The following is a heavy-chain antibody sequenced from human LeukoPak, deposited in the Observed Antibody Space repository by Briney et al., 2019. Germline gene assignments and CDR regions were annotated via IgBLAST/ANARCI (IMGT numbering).Heavy chain of an antibody. CDR3: ARLPSEGYCSSTSCYVFSWFDP. Sequence: GESLKISCKGSGYSFTSYWIGWVRQMPGKGLEWMGIIYPGDSDTRYSPSFQGRVTISADKSISTAYLQWSSLKASDTAMYYCARLPSEGYCSSTSCYVFSWFDPWGQGTLVTVSS. CDR1: GYSFTSYW. J-gene: IGHJ5*02. D-gene: IGHD2-2*01. CDR2: IYPGDSDT. V-gene: IGHV5-51*01.